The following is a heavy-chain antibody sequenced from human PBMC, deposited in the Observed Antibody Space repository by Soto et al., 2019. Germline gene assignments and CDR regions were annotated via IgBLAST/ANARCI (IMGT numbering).Heavy chain of an antibody. V-gene: IGHV3-30-3*01. CDR3: ARDGDYGDYPKYYFDY. Sequence: GGSLRLSCAASGFTFSSYAMHWVRQAPGKGLEWVAVISYDGSNKYYADSVKGRFTISRDNSKNTLYLQMNSLRAEDTAVYYCARDGDYGDYPKYYFDYWGQGTLVTVSS. CDR1: GFTFSSYA. D-gene: IGHD4-17*01. CDR2: ISYDGSNK. J-gene: IGHJ4*02.